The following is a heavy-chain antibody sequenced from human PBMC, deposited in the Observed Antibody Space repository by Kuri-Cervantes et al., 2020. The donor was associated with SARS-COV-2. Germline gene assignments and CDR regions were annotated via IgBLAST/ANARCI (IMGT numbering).Heavy chain of an antibody. V-gene: IGHV3-7*03. D-gene: IGHD2-15*01. Sequence: GGSLRLSCAASGFTFSSYWMSWVRQAPGKGLEWVANIKQDGREKYYVDSVKGRFTISRDNAKNSLYLQMNSLRAEDTAVYYCARDGDFWSGYSEGYCSGGSCYPGDWGQGTLVTVSS. CDR2: IKQDGREK. J-gene: IGHJ4*02. CDR1: GFTFSSYW. CDR3: ARDGDFWSGYSEGYCSGGSCYPGD.